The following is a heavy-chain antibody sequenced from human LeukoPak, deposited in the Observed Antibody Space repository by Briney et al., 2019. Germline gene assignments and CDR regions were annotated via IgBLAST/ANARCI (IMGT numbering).Heavy chain of an antibody. Sequence: SDTLSLTCTLSGDFMNIRNYYGGSVRKPPGKGPAWIGTIYYSVTTYYNPSLKSRVAISVDTCRNQFSLRLNSITAADTAVYYCASRYSTGLHFVFWGQGTLVPVSS. J-gene: IGHJ4*02. D-gene: IGHD2-8*02. CDR1: GDFMNIRNYY. CDR2: IYYSVTT. CDR3: ASRYSTGLHFVF. V-gene: IGHV4-39*07.